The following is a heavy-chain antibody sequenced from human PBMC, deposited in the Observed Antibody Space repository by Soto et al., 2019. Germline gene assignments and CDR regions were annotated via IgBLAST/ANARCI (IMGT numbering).Heavy chain of an antibody. D-gene: IGHD5-18*01. J-gene: IGHJ4*02. V-gene: IGHV4-4*07. CDR1: GGSISSYY. Sequence: SETLSLTCTVSGGSISSYYWSWIRRPAGKGLEWIGRIYTSGSTNYNPSLKSRVTMSVDTSKNQFSLKLSSVTAADTAVYYCARDRSGYSYGGFDYWGQGTLVTVSS. CDR3: ARDRSGYSYGGFDY. CDR2: IYTSGST.